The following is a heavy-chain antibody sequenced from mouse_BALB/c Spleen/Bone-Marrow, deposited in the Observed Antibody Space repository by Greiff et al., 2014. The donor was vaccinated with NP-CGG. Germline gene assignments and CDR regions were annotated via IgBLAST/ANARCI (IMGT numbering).Heavy chain of an antibody. CDR3: ARLFGTRDFDY. V-gene: IGHV14-1*02. D-gene: IGHD4-1*01. Sequence: VQLKESGAELVRPGALVKLSCKASGFNIKDYFMHWVKQRPEQGLEWIGWIDPEIGNTLYDPKFQGKASITADTSSNTAYLQLSSLTPEDTAVYYCARLFGTRDFDYWGQGTTLTVSS. CDR2: IDPEIGNT. J-gene: IGHJ2*01. CDR1: GFNIKDYF.